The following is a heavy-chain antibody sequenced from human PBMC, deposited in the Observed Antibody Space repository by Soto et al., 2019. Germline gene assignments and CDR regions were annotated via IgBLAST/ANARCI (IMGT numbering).Heavy chain of an antibody. J-gene: IGHJ4*02. CDR2: ISAYNGNT. D-gene: IGHD4-17*01. Sequence: ASVKVSCKASGYTFSNFGISWVRQAPGQGLEWMGWISAYNGNTNYAQRFQGRVAMTTESSTSTAYLELRSLRSDDTAIYYCARDLAGYGDFALFDCWGQGTLVTVSS. CDR3: ARDLAGYGDFALFDC. V-gene: IGHV1-18*01. CDR1: GYTFSNFG.